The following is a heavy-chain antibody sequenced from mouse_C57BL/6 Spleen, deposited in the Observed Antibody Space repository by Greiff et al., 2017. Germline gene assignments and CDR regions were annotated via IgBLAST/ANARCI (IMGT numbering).Heavy chain of an antibody. CDR2: IYPGDGDT. D-gene: IGHD1-1*01. Sequence: VQLQQSGAELVKPGASVKISCKASGYAFSSYWMNWVKQRPGKGLEWIGQIYPGDGDTNYNGKFKGKATLTADKSSSTAYMQLSSLTSEDSAVYFCASLYYGSSLWYFDVWGTGTTVTVSS. J-gene: IGHJ1*03. CDR3: ASLYYGSSLWYFDV. CDR1: GYAFSSYW. V-gene: IGHV1-80*01.